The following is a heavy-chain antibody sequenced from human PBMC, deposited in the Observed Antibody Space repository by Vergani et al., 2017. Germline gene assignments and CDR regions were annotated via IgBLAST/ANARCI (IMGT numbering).Heavy chain of an antibody. CDR3: AKTPDWLLPHTSFDY. CDR1: GFTFSSYA. CDR2: ISGSGGST. D-gene: IGHD3-9*01. J-gene: IGHJ4*02. V-gene: IGHV3-23*01. Sequence: EVQLLESGGGLVQPGGSLRLSCAASGFTFSSYAMSWVRQAPGKGLEWVSAISGSGGSTYYADAVKGRFTISRDNSKTTLYLQMNSLRAEDTAVYYCAKTPDWLLPHTSFDYWGQGTLVTVSS.